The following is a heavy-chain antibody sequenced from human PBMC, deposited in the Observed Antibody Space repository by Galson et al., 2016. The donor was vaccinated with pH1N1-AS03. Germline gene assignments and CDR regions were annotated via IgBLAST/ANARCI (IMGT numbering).Heavy chain of an antibody. Sequence: SVMVACGASGYSVSGEYMDWGVRWRGQCVWGMGWINADSGDTNYAPKFRGRVTLTRDTSTSTAYMELSTLRSDDTAVYYCANDDNYDFWVGYFGPDSWGQAT. V-gene: IGHV1-2*02. CDR3: ANDDNYDFWVGYFGPDS. CDR1: GYSVSGEY. CDR2: INADSGDT. D-gene: IGHD3-3*01. J-gene: IGHJ5*02.